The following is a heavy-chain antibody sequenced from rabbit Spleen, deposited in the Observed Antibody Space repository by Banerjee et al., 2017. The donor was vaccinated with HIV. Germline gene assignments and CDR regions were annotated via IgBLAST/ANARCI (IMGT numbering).Heavy chain of an antibody. CDR2: IDNSDGDT. Sequence: QEQLVESGGGLVQPEGSLTLTCKASGFSFGDRDVMCWVRQAPGKGLEWIACIDNSDGDTDYANWPKGRFTISKASSTTVTLQMTSLTAADTATYFCARDLGYDDYSEKGYFNLWGPGTLVTVS. V-gene: IGHV1S45*01. D-gene: IGHD2-1*01. CDR1: GFSFGDRDV. CDR3: ARDLGYDDYSEKGYFNL. J-gene: IGHJ4*01.